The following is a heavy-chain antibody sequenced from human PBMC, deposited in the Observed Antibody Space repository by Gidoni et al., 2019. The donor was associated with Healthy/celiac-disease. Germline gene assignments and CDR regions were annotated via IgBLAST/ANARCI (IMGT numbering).Heavy chain of an antibody. CDR1: GGSFSGYY. D-gene: IGHD3-3*01. J-gene: IGHJ4*02. CDR3: ARVETIFGVATLGD. CDR2: INHSGST. Sequence: QLQQWGAGLLKPSETLSLPCAVYGGSFSGYYWSWIRQPPGKGLEWIGEINHSGSTNYNPSLKSRVTISVDTSKNQFSLKLSSVTAADTAVYYCARVETIFGVATLGDWGQGTLVTVSS. V-gene: IGHV4-34*01.